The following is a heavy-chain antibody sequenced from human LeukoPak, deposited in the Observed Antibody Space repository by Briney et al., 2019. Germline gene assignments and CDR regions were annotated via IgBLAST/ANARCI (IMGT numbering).Heavy chain of an antibody. V-gene: IGHV3-23*01. D-gene: IGHD6-13*01. CDR2: ISGSCGST. CDR1: GFTFSSYA. CDR3: ARSRVRPKIAAAGAFDY. J-gene: IGHJ4*02. Sequence: GGSLRLSCAASGFTFSSYAMSWVRQAPGKGLEWVSAISGSCGSTYYADSVKGRFTISRHNSKNTLYLQMNSLRAEDTAVYYCARSRVRPKIAAAGAFDYWGQGTLVTVSS.